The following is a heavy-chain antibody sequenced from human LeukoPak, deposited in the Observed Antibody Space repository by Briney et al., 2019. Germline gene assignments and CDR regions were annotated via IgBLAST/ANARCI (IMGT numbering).Heavy chain of an antibody. J-gene: IGHJ4*02. Sequence: SVKVSCKASGGTFSSYAISWVRQAPGQGLEWMGGIIPIFGTANYAQKFQGRVTITTDESTSTAYMELSGLRSEDTAVYYCARVSGVLLDSSGAYFDYWGQGTLVTVSS. D-gene: IGHD3-22*01. V-gene: IGHV1-69*05. CDR1: GGTFSSYA. CDR2: IIPIFGTA. CDR3: ARVSGVLLDSSGAYFDY.